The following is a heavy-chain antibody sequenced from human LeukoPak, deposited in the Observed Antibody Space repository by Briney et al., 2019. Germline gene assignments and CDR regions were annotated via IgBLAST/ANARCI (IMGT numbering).Heavy chain of an antibody. J-gene: IGHJ5*02. Sequence: SGPTLVKPTQTLTLTCTFSGFSLTTSGVGVGWIRQPPGKALECLALIYWDDDKRYSPSLKSRLTITKDTSKNQVVLTMANMDPVDTATYCCAHKSSTTSFDPWGPGTLVTVSS. CDR2: IYWDDDK. D-gene: IGHD1-1*01. V-gene: IGHV2-5*02. CDR3: AHKSSTTSFDP. CDR1: GFSLTTSGVG.